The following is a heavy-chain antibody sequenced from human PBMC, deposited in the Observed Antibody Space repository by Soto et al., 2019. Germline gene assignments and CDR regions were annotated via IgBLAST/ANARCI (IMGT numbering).Heavy chain of an antibody. V-gene: IGHV5-51*01. J-gene: IGHJ6*02. CDR2: IYPGNSDT. CDR3: ARQPLIVGATGYYGMDV. Sequence: GESLKISCKGSGYSFTSYWIGWVRQMPGKGLEWMGIIYPGNSDTRYSPSFQGQVTSSADKSISTAYLQWSSLKASDTAMYYCARQPLIVGATGYYGMDVWGQGTTVTVSS. CDR1: GYSFTSYW. D-gene: IGHD1-26*01.